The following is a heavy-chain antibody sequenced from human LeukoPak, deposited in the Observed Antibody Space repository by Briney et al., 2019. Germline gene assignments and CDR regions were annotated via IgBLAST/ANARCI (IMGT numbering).Heavy chain of an antibody. Sequence: SETLSLTCAVYGGSFSGYYWSWIRQPPGKGLEWIGEINHSGSTNYNPSLKSRVTISVDTSKNQFSLKLSPVTAADTAVYYCARGTKYYDFWSGYLPPYFDYWGQGTLVTVSS. CDR3: ARGTKYYDFWSGYLPPYFDY. CDR1: GGSFSGYY. V-gene: IGHV4-34*01. CDR2: INHSGST. D-gene: IGHD3-3*01. J-gene: IGHJ4*02.